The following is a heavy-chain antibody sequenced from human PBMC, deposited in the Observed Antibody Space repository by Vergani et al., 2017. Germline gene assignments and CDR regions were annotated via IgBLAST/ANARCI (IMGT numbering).Heavy chain of an antibody. CDR1: GYTLTELS. J-gene: IGHJ3*02. Sequence: QVQLVQSGAEVKKNGASVKVSCKVSGYTLTELSMHWVRQAPGKGLEWMGGFDPEDGEPIYAQKFQGRVTMTEETSTDTAYMELSSLRSEDTAVYYCATRRLRFLEWLFHDAFDIWGQGTMVTVSS. V-gene: IGHV1-24*01. D-gene: IGHD3-3*01. CDR3: ATRRLRFLEWLFHDAFDI. CDR2: FDPEDGEP.